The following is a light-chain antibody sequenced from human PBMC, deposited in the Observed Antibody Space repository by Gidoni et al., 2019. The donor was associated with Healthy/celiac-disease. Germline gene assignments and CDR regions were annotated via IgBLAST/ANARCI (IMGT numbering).Light chain of an antibody. J-gene: IGKJ3*01. Sequence: EIVMTQSPATLSVSPGERATLSCRASQSVSSNLAWYQQKPGQAPRLLIYGASTRTTGIPARFSGSGSGTEFTLTISSLQSEDFAVYYCQQYNNWPPVTFGPGTKVDIK. CDR1: QSVSSN. CDR2: GAS. V-gene: IGKV3-15*01. CDR3: QQYNNWPPVT.